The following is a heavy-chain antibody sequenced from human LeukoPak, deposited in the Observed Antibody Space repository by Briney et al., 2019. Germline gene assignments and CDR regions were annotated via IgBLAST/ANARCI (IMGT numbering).Heavy chain of an antibody. V-gene: IGHV5-51*01. CDR1: AYCFTNYW. CDR3: ARRYGAGTKCFDP. J-gene: IGHJ5*02. D-gene: IGHD6-13*01. Sequence: GESLKISCKGSAYCFTNYWIAWVRQMPGKGLEWMGIIYPGDSDTRYSPSFRGQVTISADKSITTAYLQWNSLKASNTALYYCARRYGAGTKCFDPWGQGTLVTVSS. CDR2: IYPGDSDT.